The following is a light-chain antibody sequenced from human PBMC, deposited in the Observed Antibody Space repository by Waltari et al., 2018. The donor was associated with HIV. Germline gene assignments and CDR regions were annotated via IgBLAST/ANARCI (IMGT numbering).Light chain of an antibody. J-gene: IGLJ2*01. CDR2: EGT. CDR1: TINYDS. CDR3: SSYAASGSVI. Sequence: RSPGQSVTISCTGPTINYDSVSWYQQHPAKAPKLIIFEGTYRPSGISNRFSASKSGNTASLTISGLQAEDEAHYYCSSYAASGSVIFGGGTNLTVL. V-gene: IGLV2-14*03.